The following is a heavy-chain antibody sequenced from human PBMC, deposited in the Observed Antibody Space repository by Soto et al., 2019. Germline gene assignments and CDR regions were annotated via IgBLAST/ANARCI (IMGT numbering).Heavy chain of an antibody. J-gene: IGHJ3*02. CDR3: VSGDTAIATGAFDI. D-gene: IGHD5-18*01. CDR2: ISSSGSTI. V-gene: IGHV3-11*01. CDR1: GFTFSDYY. Sequence: PVWSIRLSCAASGFTFSDYYMSWIRQAPGKGLEWVSYISSSGSTIYYADSVKGRFTISRDNAKNSLYLQMNSLRAEDTAVYYCVSGDTAIATGAFDIWSQGTRVTV.